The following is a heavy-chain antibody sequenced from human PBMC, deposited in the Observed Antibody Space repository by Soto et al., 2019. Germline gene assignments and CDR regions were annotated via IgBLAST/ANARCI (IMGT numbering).Heavy chain of an antibody. Sequence: QVTLKESGPVLVKPTETLTFRCTVSGLSITDSEMGVSWIRQPPGQPLEWLAHIDSSGEKSYRTFLKSRLASSKDTSRSQRVLTMTNMDPADTATYYCARRHLAVAVIRWFDSWVQGIPVTVSS. D-gene: IGHD6-19*01. J-gene: IGHJ5*01. V-gene: IGHV2-26*01. CDR3: ARRHLAVAVIRWFDS. CDR1: GLSITDSEMG. CDR2: IDSSGEK.